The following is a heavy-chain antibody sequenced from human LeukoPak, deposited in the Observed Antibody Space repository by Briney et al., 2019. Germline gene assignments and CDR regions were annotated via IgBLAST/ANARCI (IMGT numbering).Heavy chain of an antibody. V-gene: IGHV1-2*02. Sequence: GASVKVSCTASGYTFTGYYMHWVRQAPGQGLEWMGWINPNSGGTNYAQTFQGRVTMTRDTSISTAYMELSRLRSDDTAVYYCARDSSRGNYGWGSYRLDYWGQGTLVTVSS. D-gene: IGHD3-16*02. CDR2: INPNSGGT. J-gene: IGHJ4*02. CDR3: ARDSSRGNYGWGSYRLDY. CDR1: GYTFTGYY.